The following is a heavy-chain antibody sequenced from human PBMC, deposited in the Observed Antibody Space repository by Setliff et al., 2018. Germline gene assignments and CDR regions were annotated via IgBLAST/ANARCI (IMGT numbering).Heavy chain of an antibody. J-gene: IGHJ4*02. CDR2: INHSGST. CDR1: GGSFSTYY. D-gene: IGHD2-8*02. CDR3: TVYNTGSSKDHY. Sequence: NPSETLSLTCAVYGGSFSTYYWIWIRPPPGKGLEWLGEINHSGSTSYNPSLKSRVTISVDTSKNQFSLKLSSVTAADTALYYCTVYNTGSSKDHYWGQGTPVTVSS. V-gene: IGHV4-34*01.